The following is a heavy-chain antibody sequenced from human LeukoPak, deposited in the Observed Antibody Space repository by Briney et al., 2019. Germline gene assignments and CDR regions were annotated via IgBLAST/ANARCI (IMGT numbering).Heavy chain of an antibody. Sequence: GSLRLSCAASGFSFSSYWMTWVRQAPGKGLEWVANIKQDGSEKNYVDSVKGRFSISRDNAENSLYLQMNSLRAEDTAVYYCAKGSHFSYYDSSGYYPTIYFNYWGQGTLVTVSS. CDR2: IKQDGSEK. CDR3: AKGSHFSYYDSSGYYPTIYFNY. CDR1: GFSFSSYW. J-gene: IGHJ4*02. V-gene: IGHV3-7*03. D-gene: IGHD3-22*01.